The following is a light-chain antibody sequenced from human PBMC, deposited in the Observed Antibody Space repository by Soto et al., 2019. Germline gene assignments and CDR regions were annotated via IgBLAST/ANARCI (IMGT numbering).Light chain of an antibody. CDR1: QNVRSY. V-gene: IGKV3-11*01. CDR2: DAS. Sequence: EISMTQFPAILSASPGERSTLSCGASQNVRSYLAWYQQKPGQAPRLLIYDASNRATGIPARFSGSGSGTDFTLTISSLEPEDFAVYYCQQRSNWPITFGQGTRLEIK. CDR3: QQRSNWPIT. J-gene: IGKJ5*01.